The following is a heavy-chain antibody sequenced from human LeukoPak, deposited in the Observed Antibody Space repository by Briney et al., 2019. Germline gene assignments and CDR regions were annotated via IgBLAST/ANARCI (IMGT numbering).Heavy chain of an antibody. CDR3: ARRQPWGRDGYHGGFDY. J-gene: IGHJ4*02. V-gene: IGHV1-46*01. CDR1: GYTFTSYY. Sequence: ASVKVSCKASGYTFTSYYMHWVRQAPGQGLEWMGIINPSGGSTSYAQKFQGRVTMTRDTSTSTVYMELSSLRSEDTAVYYCARRQPWGRDGYHGGFDYWGQGTLVTVSS. D-gene: IGHD5-24*01. CDR2: INPSGGST.